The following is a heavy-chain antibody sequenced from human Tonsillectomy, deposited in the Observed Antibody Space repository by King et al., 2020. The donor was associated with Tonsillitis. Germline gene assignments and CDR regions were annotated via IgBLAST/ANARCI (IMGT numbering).Heavy chain of an antibody. CDR2: IKSKTDGGTT. D-gene: IGHD3-3*02. CDR3: TTVLVTPGPGYYYYYYMDV. V-gene: IGHV3-15*07. Sequence: VQLVESGGGLVKPGGSLRLSCAASGFTFSNAWMNWVRQAPGKGLELVGRIKSKTDGGTTDYAAPVKGRFTISRDDSKKTLYLQMNSLKTEDTAVYYCTTVLVTPGPGYYYYYYMDVWGKGTTVTVSS. CDR1: GFTFSNAW. J-gene: IGHJ6*03.